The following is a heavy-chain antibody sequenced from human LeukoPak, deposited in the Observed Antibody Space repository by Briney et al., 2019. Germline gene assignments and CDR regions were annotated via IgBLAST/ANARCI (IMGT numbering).Heavy chain of an antibody. J-gene: IGHJ5*02. D-gene: IGHD3-22*01. CDR3: ARDLLRITMIVVVPGWFDP. V-gene: IGHV1-46*01. CDR2: INPSGGST. Sequence: ASVKVSCKASGYTFTSYYMHWVRQAPGQGLEWMGIINPSGGSTSYAQKFQGRVTMTRDTSISTAYMELSRLRSDDTAVYYCARDLLRITMIVVVPGWFDPWGQGTLVTVSS. CDR1: GYTFTSYY.